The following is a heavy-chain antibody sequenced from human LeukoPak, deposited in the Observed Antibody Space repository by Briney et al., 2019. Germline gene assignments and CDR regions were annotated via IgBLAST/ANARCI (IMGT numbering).Heavy chain of an antibody. V-gene: IGHV4-39*01. CDR3: ARVMVRGGYYHYGMDV. Sequence: SQTLSLTCTVSGGSISSGDYYWGWIRQPPGKGLEWIGSIYYSGSTYYNPSLKSRVTISVDTSKNQFSLKLSSVTAADTAVYYCARVMVRGGYYHYGMDVWGQGTTVTVSS. CDR2: IYYSGST. D-gene: IGHD3-10*01. CDR1: GGSISSGDYY. J-gene: IGHJ6*02.